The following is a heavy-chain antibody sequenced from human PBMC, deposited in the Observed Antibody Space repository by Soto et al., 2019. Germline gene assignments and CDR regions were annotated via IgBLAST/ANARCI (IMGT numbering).Heavy chain of an antibody. V-gene: IGHV3-23*01. J-gene: IGHJ4*02. CDR2: ISGSGGST. D-gene: IGHD3-9*01. Sequence: GGSLRLSCAASGFTFSSYAMSWVRQAPGKGLEWVSAISGSGGSTYYADSVKGRFTISRDNSKNTLYLQMNSLRAEDTAVYYCATRLRYFDWATDYYFDYWGQGTLVTVSS. CDR3: ATRLRYFDWATDYYFDY. CDR1: GFTFSSYA.